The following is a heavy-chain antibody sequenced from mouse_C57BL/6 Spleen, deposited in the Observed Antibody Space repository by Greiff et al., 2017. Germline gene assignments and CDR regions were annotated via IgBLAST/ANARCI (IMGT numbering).Heavy chain of an antibody. V-gene: IGHV10-1*01. CDR1: GFSFNTYA. CDR2: IRSKSNNYAT. D-gene: IGHD2-4*01. J-gene: IGHJ4*01. Sequence: EVKLVESGGGLVQPKGSLKLSCAASGFSFNTYAMNWVRQAPGKGLEWVARIRSKSNNYATYYADSVKDRFTISRDDSESMLYLQMNNLKTEDTAMYYCVRRRDYDYLYAMDYWGQGTSVTVSS. CDR3: VRRRDYDYLYAMDY.